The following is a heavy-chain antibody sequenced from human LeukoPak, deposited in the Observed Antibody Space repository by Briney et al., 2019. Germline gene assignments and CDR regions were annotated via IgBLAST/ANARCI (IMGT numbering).Heavy chain of an antibody. CDR3: AREETGIAAAGRDAFDI. D-gene: IGHD6-13*01. CDR2: ISSSSSTM. CDR1: GFTFSSYS. J-gene: IGHJ3*02. V-gene: IGHV3-48*01. Sequence: GGSLRLSCAASGFTFSSYSMNWVRQAPGKGLEWVSYISSSSSTMYYADSVKGRFTISRDNAKNSLYLQMNSLRAEDTAVYYCAREETGIAAAGRDAFDIWGQGTMVTVSS.